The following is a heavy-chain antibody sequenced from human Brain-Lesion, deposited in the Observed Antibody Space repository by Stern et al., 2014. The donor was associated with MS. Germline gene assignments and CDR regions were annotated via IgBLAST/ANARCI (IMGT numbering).Heavy chain of an antibody. CDR1: GDSISRDNYF. V-gene: IGHV4-61*02. D-gene: IGHD5-18*01. CDR3: ARASAPLYSGNWFDS. CDR2: IHASGST. Sequence: VQLVQSGPGLVKPSQTLSVTCTVSGDSISRDNYFWSWIRQAAGKRLEWIGRIHASGSTFYNPSLKSRVTISVDPSKTQFSLKLNSVTAEDTAVYYCARASAPLYSGNWFDSRGQGTLVSVSS. J-gene: IGHJ5*01.